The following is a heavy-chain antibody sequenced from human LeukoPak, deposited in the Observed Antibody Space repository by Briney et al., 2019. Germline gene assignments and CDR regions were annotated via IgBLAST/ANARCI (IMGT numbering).Heavy chain of an antibody. CDR1: GYSISSGYY. Sequence: SETLSLTCAVSGYSISSGYYWGWIRQPPGKGLEWIGSIYHSGSTYYNPSLKSRVTISVDTSKNQFSLKLSSVTAADTAVYYCAGTAGSRGGYNWFDPWGQGTLVTVSS. V-gene: IGHV4-38-2*01. CDR3: AGTAGSRGGYNWFDP. D-gene: IGHD6-13*01. J-gene: IGHJ5*02. CDR2: IYHSGST.